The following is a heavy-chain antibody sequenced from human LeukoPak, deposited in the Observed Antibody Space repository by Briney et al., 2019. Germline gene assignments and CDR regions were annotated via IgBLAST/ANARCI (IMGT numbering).Heavy chain of an antibody. CDR2: SHTSGST. J-gene: IGHJ4*02. V-gene: IGHV4-4*07. Sequence: SETLSLTCTVSGGSIGNYYWSWIRQPAGKGLEWNGRSHTSGSTNYNPSLKSRVTMSVDTSKNQFSLKLTSVTAADTAVYYCARGRWKTGMDSPFYFDYWGQGTLVTVSA. CDR1: GGSIGNYY. CDR3: ARGRWKTGMDSPFYFDY. D-gene: IGHD2-2*03.